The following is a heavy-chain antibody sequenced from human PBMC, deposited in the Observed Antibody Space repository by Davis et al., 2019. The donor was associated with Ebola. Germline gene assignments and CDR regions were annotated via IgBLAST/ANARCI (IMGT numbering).Heavy chain of an antibody. Sequence: MPSETLSLTCAVSGGSISSSNWWSWVRQPPGKGLEWIGEIYHSGSTNYNPSPKSRVTISVDKSKNQFSLKLISVTATDTALYYCASLPYSSGWYLNNWGQGTLVTVSS. V-gene: IGHV4-4*02. CDR2: IYHSGST. CDR3: ASLPYSSGWYLNN. CDR1: GGSISSSNW. J-gene: IGHJ4*02. D-gene: IGHD6-19*01.